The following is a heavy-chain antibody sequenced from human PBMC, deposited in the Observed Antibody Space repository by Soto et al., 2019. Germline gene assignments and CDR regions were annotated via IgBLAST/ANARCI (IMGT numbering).Heavy chain of an antibody. J-gene: IGHJ4*02. CDR2: IDSDGNHT. V-gene: IGHV3-74*01. CDR1: ELTFRSYW. Sequence: PGGSLRLSFAASELTFRSYWMHWVRQAPGKGLVWVSHIDSDGNHTTYADSVKGRFTISRDNAKNTVYLQMNSLRAEDTAVYYCVRDDVGVGIDYWGLGTLVTVSS. D-gene: IGHD1-26*01. CDR3: VRDDVGVGIDY.